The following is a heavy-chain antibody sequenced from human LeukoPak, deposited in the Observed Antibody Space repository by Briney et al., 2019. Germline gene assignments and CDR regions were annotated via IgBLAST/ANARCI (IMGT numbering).Heavy chain of an antibody. CDR1: GYTFTGYY. D-gene: IGHD3-9*01. CDR2: INPNSGGT. J-gene: IGHJ4*02. CDR3: ARVLGKLTGYLLPDY. Sequence: ASVKVSCKASGYTFTGYYMHWVRRAPGQGLEWMGWINPNSGGTNYAQKFQGRVTMTRDTSISTAYMELSRLRSDDTAVYYCARVLGKLTGYLLPDYWGQGTLVTVSS. V-gene: IGHV1-2*02.